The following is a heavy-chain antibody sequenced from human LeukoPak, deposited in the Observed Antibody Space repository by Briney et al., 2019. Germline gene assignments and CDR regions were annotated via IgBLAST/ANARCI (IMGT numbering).Heavy chain of an antibody. CDR3: VKEGYYGSGSYPFDY. J-gene: IGHJ4*02. Sequence: PGGSLRLSCSASGFTFSSYAMHWVRQAPGKGLEYVSAISSNGGSTYYADSVKGRFTISRDNSKNTLYLQMSSLRAEDTAVYYCVKEGYYGSGSYPFDYWGQGTLVTVSS. CDR2: ISSNGGST. CDR1: GFTFSSYA. D-gene: IGHD3-10*01. V-gene: IGHV3-64D*06.